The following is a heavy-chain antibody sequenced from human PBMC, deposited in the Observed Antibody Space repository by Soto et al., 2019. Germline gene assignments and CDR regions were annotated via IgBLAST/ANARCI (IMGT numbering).Heavy chain of an antibody. D-gene: IGHD6-19*01. CDR2: IYHSGAT. CDR1: GDSMNNNNW. V-gene: IGHV4-4*02. J-gene: IGHJ5*01. Sequence: QVQLQVSGPGLVKPSGTLSLTCAVSGDSMNNNNWWSWVRQSPRKGLEWIAEIYHSGATNYNPSLQSRVTISIDKSEKQFSLKLNSVTAADTAVYYCARAGLGLAFDSWGQGALVTVSS. CDR3: ARAGLGLAFDS.